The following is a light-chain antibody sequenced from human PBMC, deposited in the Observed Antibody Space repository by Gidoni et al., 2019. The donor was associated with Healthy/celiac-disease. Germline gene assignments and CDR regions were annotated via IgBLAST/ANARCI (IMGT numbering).Light chain of an antibody. V-gene: IGKV1-8*01. CDR1: QGSNSY. J-gene: IGKJ2*01. CDR2: AAS. Sequence: AIRMTQSPSSFSAATGDRVTITCRASQGSNSYLAWYQQKPGKAPKLLIYAASTLHSGVPSRFSGSGSGTDVTLTISCLQSEDFATYYCQQYYSYPPYTFXXXTKVEIK. CDR3: QQYYSYPPYT.